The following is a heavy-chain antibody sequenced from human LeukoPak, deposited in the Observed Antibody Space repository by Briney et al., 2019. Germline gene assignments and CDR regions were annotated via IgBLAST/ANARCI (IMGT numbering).Heavy chain of an antibody. V-gene: IGHV3-21*01. CDR1: GFSFSSYA. Sequence: PGGSLRLSCASSGFSFSSYAINWVRQAPGKGLEWVSSISPSSSYIHYADSAKGRFTISRDNAKNSLYLQMNSERAEDTAVYYCARVMPYYSDSSGYALDYWGQGALVTVSS. CDR3: ARVMPYYSDSSGYALDY. CDR2: ISPSSSYI. D-gene: IGHD3-22*01. J-gene: IGHJ4*02.